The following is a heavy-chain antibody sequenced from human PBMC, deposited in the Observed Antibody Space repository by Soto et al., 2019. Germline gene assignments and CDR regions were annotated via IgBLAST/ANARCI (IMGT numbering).Heavy chain of an antibody. Sequence: SETLSLTCAVSGGSISSGGYSWSWIRQPPGKGLEWIGYIYHSGSTYYNPSLKSRVTISVDRSKNQFSLKLNSVTPEDTAIYYCARDSTSSADFDCWGQGTLVTVSS. CDR2: IYHSGST. CDR1: GGSISSGGYS. D-gene: IGHD6-25*01. CDR3: ARDSTSSADFDC. J-gene: IGHJ4*02. V-gene: IGHV4-30-2*01.